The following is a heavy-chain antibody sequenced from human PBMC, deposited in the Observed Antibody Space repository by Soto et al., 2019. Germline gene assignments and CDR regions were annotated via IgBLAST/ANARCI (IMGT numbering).Heavy chain of an antibody. CDR2: INPSDART. CDR1: GYSFSNYY. D-gene: IGHD3-10*01. Sequence: QVQLVQSGAEVKKPGASVKVSGKASGYSFSNYYIHWVRQAPGKGLEWRAIINPSDARTTYAQKFQGRVTVTRDTSTSTVYMDLSSLRSDXTXVYYCARVSGDLRAFDIWGQGTMVTVSX. CDR3: ARVSGDLRAFDI. J-gene: IGHJ3*02. V-gene: IGHV1-46*01.